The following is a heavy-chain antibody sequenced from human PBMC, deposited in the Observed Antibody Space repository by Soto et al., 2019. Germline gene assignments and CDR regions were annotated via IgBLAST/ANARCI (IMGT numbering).Heavy chain of an antibody. J-gene: IGHJ4*02. CDR3: AREDCSGGSCYSGFFDY. V-gene: IGHV4-39*02. D-gene: IGHD2-15*01. CDR2: IYYSGST. Sequence: SETLSLTCTVSGGSISSSSYYWGWIRQPPGKGLEWIGSIYYSGSTYYNPSLKSRVTISVDTSKNQFSLKLSSVTAADTAVYYCAREDCSGGSCYSGFFDYWGQGTLVTVSS. CDR1: GGSISSSSYY.